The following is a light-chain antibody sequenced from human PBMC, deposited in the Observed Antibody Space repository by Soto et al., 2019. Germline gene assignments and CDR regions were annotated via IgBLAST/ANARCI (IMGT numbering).Light chain of an antibody. CDR1: QGLLYSFNNKKY. J-gene: IGKJ1*01. V-gene: IGKV4-1*01. CDR2: WAS. CDR3: QQYYETTWT. Sequence: DIVMTQSPDSLTVSLGEMATINCKSSQGLLYSFNNKKYLAWYQQKPGQPPKXXXHWASNREFGVPDRISGSGSGTDFTLTISSLKTEDVAVYYCQQYYETTWTFGQGTKVDIK.